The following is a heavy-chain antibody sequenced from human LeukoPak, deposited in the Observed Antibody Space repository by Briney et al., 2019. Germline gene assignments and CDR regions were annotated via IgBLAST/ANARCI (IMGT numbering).Heavy chain of an antibody. D-gene: IGHD3-10*01. CDR2: IYYSGST. V-gene: IGHV4-59*01. CDR3: ARVAYGSGSYYDL. Sequence: NPSETLSLTCTVSGGSISSYYWSWIRQPPGKGLEWIGYIYYSGSTNYNPSLKSRVTISVDTSKNQYSLKLSSVTAADTAVYYCARVAYGSGSYYDLWGQGTLVTVSS. CDR1: GGSISSYY. J-gene: IGHJ4*02.